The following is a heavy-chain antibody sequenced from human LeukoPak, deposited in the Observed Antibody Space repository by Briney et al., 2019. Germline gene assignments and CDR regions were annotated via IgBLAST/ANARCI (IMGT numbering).Heavy chain of an antibody. Sequence: SETLSLTCTVSSGSISSSSYYWGWIRQPPGKGLEWIGSIYYSGSTYYNPSLKSRVTISVDTSKNQFSLKLSSVTAADTAVYYCARHAPRGFGELYWFDPWGQGTLVTVSS. CDR1: SGSISSSSYY. D-gene: IGHD3-10*01. V-gene: IGHV4-39*01. J-gene: IGHJ5*02. CDR2: IYYSGST. CDR3: ARHAPRGFGELYWFDP.